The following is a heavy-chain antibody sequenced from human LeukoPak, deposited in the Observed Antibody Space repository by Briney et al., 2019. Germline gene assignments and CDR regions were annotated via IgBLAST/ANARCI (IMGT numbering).Heavy chain of an antibody. Sequence: PMASVKVSCKASGYTFTSYYMHWVRQAPGQGLEWMGIINPSGGSTSYAQKFQGRIAMTRDTSTSTVYMVLSSLRSEDAAVYYCARAYDMIDYWGQGTLVTVSS. D-gene: IGHD3-9*01. J-gene: IGHJ4*02. CDR3: ARAYDMIDY. CDR1: GYTFTSYY. CDR2: INPSGGST. V-gene: IGHV1-46*01.